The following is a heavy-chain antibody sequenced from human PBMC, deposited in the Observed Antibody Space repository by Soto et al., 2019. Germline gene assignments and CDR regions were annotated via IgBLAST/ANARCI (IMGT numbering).Heavy chain of an antibody. CDR3: AKRSYHYYYGMDV. Sequence: PGWSLRLSCASSEFTFSSYAMSWVRQAPGKGLEWVSAISGSGGSTYYADSVKGRFTISRDNSKNTLYLQMNSLRAEDTAVYYCAKRSYHYYYGMDVWGQGTTVTVSS. J-gene: IGHJ6*02. CDR1: EFTFSSYA. V-gene: IGHV3-23*01. CDR2: ISGSGGST.